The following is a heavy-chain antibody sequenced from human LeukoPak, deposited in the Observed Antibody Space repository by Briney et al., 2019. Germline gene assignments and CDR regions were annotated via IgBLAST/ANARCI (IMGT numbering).Heavy chain of an antibody. CDR1: GGSLSGYY. CDR3: AREGRMSMGIEY. J-gene: IGHJ4*02. D-gene: IGHD4/OR15-4a*01. Sequence: SETLSLTCAVYGGSLSGYYWSWIRQSPGKGLEWIGEINHGGSTNYNPSLKSRVTMSVDTSKNHFSLKLSSVTAADTAVYFCAREGRMSMGIEYWGQGTLITVSS. CDR2: INHGGST. V-gene: IGHV4-34*01.